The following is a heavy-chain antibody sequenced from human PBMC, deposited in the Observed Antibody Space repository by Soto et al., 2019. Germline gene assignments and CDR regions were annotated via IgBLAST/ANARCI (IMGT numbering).Heavy chain of an antibody. CDR3: ARSRKAVAARRGGGYYYYYMDV. CDR2: INHSGST. CDR1: GGSFSGYY. Sequence: SETLSLTCAVYGGSFSGYYWSWIRQPPGKGLEWIGEINHSGSTNYNPSLKSRVTISVDTSKNQFSLKLSSVTAAGTAVYYCARSRKAVAARRGGGYYYYYMDVWGKGTTVTVSS. J-gene: IGHJ6*03. V-gene: IGHV4-34*01. D-gene: IGHD6-6*01.